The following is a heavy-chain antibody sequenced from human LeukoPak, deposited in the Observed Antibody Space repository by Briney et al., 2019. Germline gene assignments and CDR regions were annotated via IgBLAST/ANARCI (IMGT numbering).Heavy chain of an antibody. CDR2: FNTNNGVT. J-gene: IGHJ5*02. D-gene: IGHD3-10*01. V-gene: IGHV1-2*02. CDR1: GYTFTGNN. Sequence: SVKVSCRASGYTFTGNNMHWVRQAPGHGLEWMGWFNTNNGVTDFAQRFYGRVTMTSDTPISTAYTELSGLRSEDTAIYYCARDYGSGSYDWFDPWGEGTLVTVA. CDR3: ARDYGSGSYDWFDP.